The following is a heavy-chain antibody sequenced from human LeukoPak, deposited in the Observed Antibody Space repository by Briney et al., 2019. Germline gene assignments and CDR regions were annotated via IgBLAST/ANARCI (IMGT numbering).Heavy chain of an antibody. CDR1: GFTFSSYA. Sequence: GGSLRLSCAASGFTFSSYAMSWVRQAPGKGLEWVSAISGGGGSTYYADSVKGRFTISRDNSKNTLYLQMNSLRAEDTAVYYCAKDYRIAVAGLFDYWGQGTLVTVSS. CDR3: AKDYRIAVAGLFDY. D-gene: IGHD6-19*01. V-gene: IGHV3-23*01. J-gene: IGHJ4*02. CDR2: ISGGGGST.